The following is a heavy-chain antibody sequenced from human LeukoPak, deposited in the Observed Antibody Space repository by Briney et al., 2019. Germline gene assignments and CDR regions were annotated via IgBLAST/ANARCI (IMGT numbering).Heavy chain of an antibody. Sequence: SETLSLTCTVSGGSISSHYWSWIRQPPGKGLEWIGYIYYSGSTNYNPSLKSRVTISVDTSKNQFSLKLSSVTAADTAVYYCARARVDIVVVPAAIGWFDPWGQGTLVTVSS. V-gene: IGHV4-59*11. CDR3: ARARVDIVVVPAAIGWFDP. CDR1: GGSISSHY. CDR2: IYYSGST. D-gene: IGHD2-2*03. J-gene: IGHJ5*02.